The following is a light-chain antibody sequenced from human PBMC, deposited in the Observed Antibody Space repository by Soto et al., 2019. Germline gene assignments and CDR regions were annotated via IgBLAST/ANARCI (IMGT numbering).Light chain of an antibody. J-gene: IGKJ2*01. CDR1: HTIATY. V-gene: IGKV1-39*01. Sequence: IQMTQSPSSLSASVGDGVTLTCRASHTIATYLNWYQQKPGQVPEVLIYGASRLHVGVPSRFTGSGYGTDFTLTINNLQPEDFAIYYCQQLYYSPPAFGQGTKLEVK. CDR3: QQLYYSPPA. CDR2: GAS.